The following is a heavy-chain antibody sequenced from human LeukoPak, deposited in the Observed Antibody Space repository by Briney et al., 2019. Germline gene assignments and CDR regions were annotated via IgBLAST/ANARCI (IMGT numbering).Heavy chain of an antibody. Sequence: SETLSLTCAVYGGSFSGYYWSWIRQPPGKGLEWIGEINHSGSTNYNPSLTSRVTISVDTSKNQFSLKLSSVTAADTAVYYCARVPGIAVAPFDHWGQGTLVTVSS. J-gene: IGHJ4*02. CDR1: GGSFSGYY. V-gene: IGHV4-34*01. CDR3: ARVPGIAVAPFDH. D-gene: IGHD6-19*01. CDR2: INHSGST.